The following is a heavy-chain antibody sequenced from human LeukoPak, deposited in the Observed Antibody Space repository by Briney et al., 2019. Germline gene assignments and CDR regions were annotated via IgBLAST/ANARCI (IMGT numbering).Heavy chain of an antibody. Sequence: GGSLRLSSAASGFTFSTYWMSWVRQAPGKGLEWVAKIKQDGSEKYYVDSVKGRFTISRDNAKNSLYLQMNSLRAEDTAVYYCARDGGNYAVSYWGQGTLVTVSS. D-gene: IGHD1-7*01. CDR2: IKQDGSEK. J-gene: IGHJ4*02. V-gene: IGHV3-7*01. CDR3: ARDGGNYAVSY. CDR1: GFTFSTYW.